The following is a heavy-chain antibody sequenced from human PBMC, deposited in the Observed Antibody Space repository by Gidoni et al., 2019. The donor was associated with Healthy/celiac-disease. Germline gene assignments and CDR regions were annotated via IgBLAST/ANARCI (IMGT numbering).Heavy chain of an antibody. J-gene: IGHJ3*02. CDR3: ARTTGSNGDAFDI. D-gene: IGHD2-8*01. CDR2: IWYDRSNN. Sequence: QVQLVESGGSVVQPGRSLRLSWAAAGFTFSSYGILWYRQTPGKGLEWVAVIWYDRSNNYYAVSVKGRFTISRDNSKNTLYLQMNSLRAEDTAVYYCARTTGSNGDAFDIWGQVTMVTVSS. CDR1: GFTFSSYG. V-gene: IGHV3-33*01.